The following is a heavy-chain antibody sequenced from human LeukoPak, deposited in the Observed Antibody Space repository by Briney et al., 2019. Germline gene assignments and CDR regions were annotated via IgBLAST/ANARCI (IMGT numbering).Heavy chain of an antibody. D-gene: IGHD6-25*01. CDR3: ARDLAAFDAFDI. CDR1: GYTFTGYY. V-gene: IGHV1-2*02. Sequence: GASVKVSCKASGYTFTGYYMHWVRQAPGQGLEWMGWINPNSGDTNYAKDFQGRVTMTRDTSISTDYMELSRLRYDDTAVYYCARDLAAFDAFDIWGQGTMVTVSS. J-gene: IGHJ3*02. CDR2: INPNSGDT.